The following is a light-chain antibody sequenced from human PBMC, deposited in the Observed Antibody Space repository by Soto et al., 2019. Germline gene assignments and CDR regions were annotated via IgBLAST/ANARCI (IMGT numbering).Light chain of an antibody. J-gene: IGKJ1*01. CDR3: QQYNNWPLTWT. Sequence: IAITPSPATLSVSPGASAPLSCGACQSVSSNLAWYQQKPGQAPRLLIYGASTRATGIPARFSGSGSGTEFTLTISSRQSEDFAVYYCQQYNNWPLTWTFGQGTKVDI. CDR1: QSVSSN. CDR2: GAS. V-gene: IGKV3-15*01.